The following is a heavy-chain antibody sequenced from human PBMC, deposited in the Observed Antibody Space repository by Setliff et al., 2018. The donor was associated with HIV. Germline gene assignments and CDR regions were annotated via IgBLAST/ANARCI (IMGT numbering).Heavy chain of an antibody. CDR1: GYSISSRYY. Sequence: SETLSLTCTVSGYSISSRYYWGWIRQPPGKGLEWIGSVYHTGSTYYNPSLKSRVTMSADTSKNQFSLKLSSVTAADTAVYYCARAMRGVVVTNMYYYYGMDVWGQGTTVTVSS. D-gene: IGHD2-21*02. CDR2: VYHTGST. CDR3: ARAMRGVVVTNMYYYYGMDV. V-gene: IGHV4-38-2*02. J-gene: IGHJ6*02.